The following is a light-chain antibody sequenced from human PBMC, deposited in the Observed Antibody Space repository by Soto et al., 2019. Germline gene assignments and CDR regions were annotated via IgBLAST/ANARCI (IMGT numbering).Light chain of an antibody. V-gene: IGKV3-11*01. Sequence: EIVWTQSPATLSLSQGERATLPCRASPSVGSFLAWYPQKPCQAPRLLIYDTSIRATGIPARFSGSGSGTDFTLNISSLEPEDFAVYYCQQRNSWPPTFTFGQGTRLEIK. CDR2: DTS. CDR1: PSVGSF. J-gene: IGKJ5*01. CDR3: QQRNSWPPTFT.